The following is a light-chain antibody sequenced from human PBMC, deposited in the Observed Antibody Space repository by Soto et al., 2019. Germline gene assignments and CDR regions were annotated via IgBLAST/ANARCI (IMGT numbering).Light chain of an antibody. V-gene: IGKV4-1*01. Sequence: DIVMTQSPDSLALSLGERATINCKSSQTVLLSSNNKNYLAWYQQKPGQPPKLLIYWASTRESGVPDRFSVSGSGTDFTLTISSLQAEDVAVYYCQQYYSTPPTFGQGTTLEIK. CDR3: QQYYSTPPT. CDR1: QTVLLSSNNKNY. CDR2: WAS. J-gene: IGKJ2*01.